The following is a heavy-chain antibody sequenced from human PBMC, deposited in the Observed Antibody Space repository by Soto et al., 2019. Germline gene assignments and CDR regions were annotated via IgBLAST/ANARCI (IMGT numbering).Heavy chain of an antibody. D-gene: IGHD6-19*01. CDR1: GFTFSSYG. Sequence: QVQLVESGGGVVQPGRSLRLSCAASGFTFSSYGMNWVRQAPDKGLEWVAVISYDGSNKYYADSVKGRFTISRDNSKNTLYLQMNSLRAEDTAVYYCAKLESGSGWYWGHGTLVTVSS. CDR3: AKLESGSGWY. CDR2: ISYDGSNK. V-gene: IGHV3-30*18. J-gene: IGHJ4*01.